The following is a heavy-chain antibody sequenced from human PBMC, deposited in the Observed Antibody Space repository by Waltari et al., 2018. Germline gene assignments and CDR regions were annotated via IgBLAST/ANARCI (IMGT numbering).Heavy chain of an antibody. Sequence: EVQLVESGGGLVQPGGSLRLSCAASGFTLRTYWMSWVGQAPGKGVEWVANIMTDGREEYYVDSVRGRFTISRDNAKNSLYLQMNSLRPEDTAVYYCVRDQWFAFDIWGQGTMVTVSS. V-gene: IGHV3-7*01. CDR2: IMTDGREE. D-gene: IGHD3-22*01. J-gene: IGHJ3*02. CDR3: VRDQWFAFDI. CDR1: GFTLRTYW.